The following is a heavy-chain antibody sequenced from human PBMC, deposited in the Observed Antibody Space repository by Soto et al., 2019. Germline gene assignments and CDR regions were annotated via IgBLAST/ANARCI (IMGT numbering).Heavy chain of an antibody. D-gene: IGHD3-9*01. CDR3: AKDKGVRYFDWLSPGYFDY. CDR2: ISGSGGNT. Sequence: GGSLRLSCAASGFTFSSYAMSWVRQAPGKGLEWVSAISGSGGNTNYADSVKGRFTISGDNSKNTLYLQMNSLRAEDTAVYYCAKDKGVRYFDWLSPGYFDYWGQGTLVTVSS. V-gene: IGHV3-23*01. J-gene: IGHJ4*02. CDR1: GFTFSSYA.